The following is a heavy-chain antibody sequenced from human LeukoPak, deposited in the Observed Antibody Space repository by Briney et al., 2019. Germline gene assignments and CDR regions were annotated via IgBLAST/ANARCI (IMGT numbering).Heavy chain of an antibody. CDR1: GGSISSYY. Sequence: SETLSLTCTVSGGSISSYYWSWIRQPAGKGLEWIGRIYTSGSTNYNPSLKSRVTMSVDTSKNQFSLKLSSVTAADTAVYYCAREGVPYSSSSFYYMDVWGKGTTVTASS. CDR3: AREGVPYSSSSFYYMDV. D-gene: IGHD3-3*02. V-gene: IGHV4-4*07. J-gene: IGHJ6*03. CDR2: IYTSGST.